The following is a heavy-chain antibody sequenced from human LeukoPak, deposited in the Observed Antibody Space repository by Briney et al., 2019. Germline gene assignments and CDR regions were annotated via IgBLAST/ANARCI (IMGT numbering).Heavy chain of an antibody. CDR3: ARGSSPPDH. CDR1: GFTFSDYH. CDR2: ISGRGRTI. J-gene: IGHJ4*02. Sequence: GGSLRLSCAASGFTFSDYHMSWIRQAPGKGLEWVSDISGRGRTIYYADSVKGRFTISRDNAKNSLYLQMNSMRAEDTAVYYCARGSSPPDHWGQGTLVTDSS. V-gene: IGHV3-11*01.